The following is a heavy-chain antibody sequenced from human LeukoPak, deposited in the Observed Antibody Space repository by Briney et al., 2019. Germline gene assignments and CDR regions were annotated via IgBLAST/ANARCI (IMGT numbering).Heavy chain of an antibody. Sequence: SETLSLTCAVYGGSFSGYYWSWIRQPPGKGLEWIGEINHSGSTNYNPSLKSRVTISVDTSKNQFPLKLSSVTAADTAVYYCARGTHYGDSTPYFDYWGQGTLVTVSS. D-gene: IGHD4-17*01. J-gene: IGHJ4*02. CDR2: INHSGST. CDR3: ARGTHYGDSTPYFDY. CDR1: GGSFSGYY. V-gene: IGHV4-34*01.